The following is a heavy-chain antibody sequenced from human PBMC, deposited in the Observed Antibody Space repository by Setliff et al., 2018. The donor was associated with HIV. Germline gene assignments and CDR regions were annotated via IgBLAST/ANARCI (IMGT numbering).Heavy chain of an antibody. Sequence: SETLSLTCTVSGGSISNDYWGWVRQPPGKGLEWIGFVYLSGSITYNPSLKSRVTISIDRSKNEFSLKLSSVTAADTAPYYCARDRDYGGNRDAFDIWGQGIMVTVSS. CDR1: GGSISNDY. CDR2: VYLSGSI. D-gene: IGHD4-17*01. J-gene: IGHJ3*02. CDR3: ARDRDYGGNRDAFDI. V-gene: IGHV4-59*01.